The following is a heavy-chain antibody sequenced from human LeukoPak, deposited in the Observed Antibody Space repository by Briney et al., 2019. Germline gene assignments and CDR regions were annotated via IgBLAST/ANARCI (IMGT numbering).Heavy chain of an antibody. J-gene: IGHJ1*01. Sequence: GRSLRLSCAASRFTFDDYAMHWVRQAPGKGLEWVSGIIWNSGSIGYADSVKGRFTVSRDNAKNSLYLQMNSLRAEDTALYYCATGYYYDSSGYYYGRAEYFQHWGQGTLVTVSS. CDR2: IIWNSGSI. CDR1: RFTFDDYA. CDR3: ATGYYYDSSGYYYGRAEYFQH. V-gene: IGHV3-9*01. D-gene: IGHD3-22*01.